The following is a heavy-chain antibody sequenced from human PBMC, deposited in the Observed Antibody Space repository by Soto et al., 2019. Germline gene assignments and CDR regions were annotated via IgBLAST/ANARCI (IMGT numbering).Heavy chain of an antibody. CDR3: ARDVSPGSSGYSLDAFDI. Sequence: GGSLRLSCAASGFTFGNYWMTWVRQAPGKGLEWVANIKGDGSAKSYLDSVRGRFTVSRDNAENSLFLQMHILRAEDTALYYCARDVSPGSSGYSLDAFDIWGQGTMVTVSS. CDR2: IKGDGSAK. V-gene: IGHV3-7*05. J-gene: IGHJ3*02. D-gene: IGHD6-25*01. CDR1: GFTFGNYW.